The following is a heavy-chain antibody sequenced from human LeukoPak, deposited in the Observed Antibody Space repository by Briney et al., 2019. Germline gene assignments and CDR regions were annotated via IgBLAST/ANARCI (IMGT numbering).Heavy chain of an antibody. Sequence: ASVKVSCKASGYTFTGYYMHWVRQAPGQGLEWMGWINPNSGGTNYAQKFQGRVTITADESTSTAYMELSSLRSEDTAVYYCAREYCSSTSCYTDGAFDIWGQGTMVTVSS. CDR3: AREYCSSTSCYTDGAFDI. J-gene: IGHJ3*02. CDR2: INPNSGGT. D-gene: IGHD2-2*02. CDR1: GYTFTGYY. V-gene: IGHV1-2*02.